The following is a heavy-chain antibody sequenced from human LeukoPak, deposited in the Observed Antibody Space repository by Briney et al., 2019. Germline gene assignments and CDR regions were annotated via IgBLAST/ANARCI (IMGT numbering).Heavy chain of an antibody. V-gene: IGHV3-21*01. D-gene: IGHD6-6*01. J-gene: IGHJ5*02. CDR2: ISSSSSYI. CDR1: GFTFSSFA. CDR3: ARPVRSSSSPWFDP. Sequence: GGPLRPSWEPSGFTFSSFAMHWVGRAQGKGREWASSISSSSSYIYYADSVKGRFTISRDNAKNSLYLQMNSLRAEDTAVYYCARPVRSSSSPWFDPWGQGTLVTVSS.